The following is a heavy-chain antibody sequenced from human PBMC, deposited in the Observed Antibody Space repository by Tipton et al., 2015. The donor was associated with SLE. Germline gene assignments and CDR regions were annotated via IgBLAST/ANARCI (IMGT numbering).Heavy chain of an antibody. CDR2: IYHSGST. D-gene: IGHD6-13*01. Sequence: TLSLTCTVSGYSISSGYYWAWIRQPPGKGLEWIASIYHSGSTFYNLSLKSRVTISADMSKNQFSLKLSSVTAADTAVYYCATDFRAAGNWFDPWGQGTLVTVSS. CDR1: GYSISSGYY. J-gene: IGHJ5*02. CDR3: ATDFRAAGNWFDP. V-gene: IGHV4-38-2*02.